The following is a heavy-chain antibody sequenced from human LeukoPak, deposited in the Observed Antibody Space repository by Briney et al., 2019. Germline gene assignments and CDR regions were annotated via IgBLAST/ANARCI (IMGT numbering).Heavy chain of an antibody. CDR2: ISGSGDST. Sequence: AGGSLRLSCAASGFTFSSYAMSWVRQAPGKGLEWVSAISGSGDSTYYGDSVKGRFTISRDNSKNTLYLQMNSLRAEDTAVYYCARAYSSGWYGDFDYWGQGTLVTVSS. J-gene: IGHJ4*02. CDR3: ARAYSSGWYGDFDY. V-gene: IGHV3-23*01. D-gene: IGHD6-19*01. CDR1: GFTFSSYA.